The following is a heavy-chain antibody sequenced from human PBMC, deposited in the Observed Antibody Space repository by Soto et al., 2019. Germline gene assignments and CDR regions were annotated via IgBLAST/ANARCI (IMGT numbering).Heavy chain of an antibody. CDR3: ERKGCGYHGYYGMDV. CDR1: GGTFSSYA. V-gene: IGHV1-69*12. J-gene: IGHJ6*02. D-gene: IGHD3-22*01. CDR2: IIPIFGTT. Sequence: QAQLVQSGAEAKKPGSSVKVSCKASGGTFSSYAISWVRQAPGQVLEWMGGIIPIFGTTNYAQKFHGRVTITEDESTRPAYVELSSLSSEETGVYYCERKGCGYHGYYGMDVCGQGTTVTVSS.